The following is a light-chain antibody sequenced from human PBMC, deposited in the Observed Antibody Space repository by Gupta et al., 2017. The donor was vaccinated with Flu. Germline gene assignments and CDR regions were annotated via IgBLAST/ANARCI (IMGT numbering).Light chain of an antibody. Sequence: DIVMTQSPDSLAVSLGARATINCKSSQNLLYSSNNKNYLAWYQQKPGQPPKLLIYWASTRESGVPDRFSGGGSGTDFTLTISSLQAEDVAVYYCQQYYTTPVTFGGGTRMEIK. J-gene: IGKJ4*01. CDR3: QQYYTTPVT. CDR1: QNLLYSSNNKNY. CDR2: WAS. V-gene: IGKV4-1*01.